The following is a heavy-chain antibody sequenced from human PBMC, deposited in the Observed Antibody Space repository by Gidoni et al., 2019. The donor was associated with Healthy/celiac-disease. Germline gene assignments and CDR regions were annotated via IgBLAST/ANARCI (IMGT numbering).Heavy chain of an antibody. D-gene: IGHD3-22*01. CDR2: IYTSGST. Sequence: QVQLQESGPGLVKPSQTLSLTCTVSGGPISSGSYYWSWIRQPAGKGLEWIGRIYTSGSTYYNPSLKSRVTISVDTSKNQFSLKLSSVTAADTAVYYCAREGDYYDSRGAHIYWGQGTLVTVSS. J-gene: IGHJ4*02. CDR1: GGPISSGSYY. CDR3: AREGDYYDSRGAHIY. V-gene: IGHV4-61*02.